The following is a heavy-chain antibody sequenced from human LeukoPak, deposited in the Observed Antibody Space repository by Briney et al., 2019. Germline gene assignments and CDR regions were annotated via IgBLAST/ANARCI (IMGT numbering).Heavy chain of an antibody. Sequence: GGSLRLSCAASGFTFSSYSMNWVRQAPGKGLEWVSSISSSSSYIYYADSVKGRFTISRDNAKNSLYLQMNSLRAEDTAVYYCARDQGSGERVPPAKRFVRERAFDIWGQGTMVTVSS. CDR3: ARDQGSGERVPPAKRFVRERAFDI. V-gene: IGHV3-21*01. CDR2: ISSSSSYI. D-gene: IGHD2-2*01. J-gene: IGHJ3*02. CDR1: GFTFSSYS.